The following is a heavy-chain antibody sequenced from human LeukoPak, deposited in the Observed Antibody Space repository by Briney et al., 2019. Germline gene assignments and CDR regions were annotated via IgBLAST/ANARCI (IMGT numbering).Heavy chain of an antibody. CDR1: GYSISSGFY. J-gene: IGHJ3*02. CDR2: IYHSGST. D-gene: IGHD6-19*01. CDR3: AREPGSGRYAFDI. V-gene: IGHV4-38-2*02. Sequence: SETLSLTCSVSGYSISSGFYWGWIRQPPGKGLEWIGSIYHSGSTYYNPSLKSRVTISVDTSKNQFSLKLSSVIAADTAVYYCAREPGSGRYAFDIWGQGTMVTVSS.